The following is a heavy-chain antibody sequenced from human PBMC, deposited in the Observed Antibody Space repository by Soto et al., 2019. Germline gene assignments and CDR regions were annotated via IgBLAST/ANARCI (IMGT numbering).Heavy chain of an antibody. CDR2: INSDGSST. Sequence: PGGSLRLSCAASGFTFSSYWMHWVRQAPGKGLVWVSRINSDGSSTSYADSVKGRFTISRDNAKNTLYLQMNSLRAEDTAVYFCAKGDCSGGSCYFSAFDIWGQGTMVTVS. CDR3: AKGDCSGGSCYFSAFDI. V-gene: IGHV3-74*01. J-gene: IGHJ3*02. CDR1: GFTFSSYW. D-gene: IGHD2-15*01.